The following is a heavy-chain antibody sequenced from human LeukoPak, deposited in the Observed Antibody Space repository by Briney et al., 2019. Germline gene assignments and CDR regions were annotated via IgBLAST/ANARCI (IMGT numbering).Heavy chain of an antibody. V-gene: IGHV1-2*02. D-gene: IGHD6-19*01. J-gene: IGHJ3*02. CDR3: ARDLYSSGWIDAFDI. CDR2: INPNSGGT. Sequence: ASVRVSCKASGYTFTGDYIHWVRQAPGQGLEWMGWINPNSGGTNYAQKFQGRVSMTRDTSINTAYMELSRLTSDDTAVYYCARDLYSSGWIDAFDIWGQGTMVTVSS. CDR1: GYTFTGDY.